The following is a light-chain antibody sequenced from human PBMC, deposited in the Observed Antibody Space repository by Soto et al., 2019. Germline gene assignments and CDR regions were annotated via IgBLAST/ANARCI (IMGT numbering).Light chain of an antibody. CDR3: SSYATSGTL. V-gene: IGLV2-14*03. Sequence: QSALTQPASVSGSLGQSITISCTGTSSDVGAYNYVSWYQHHPGKAPKLMIYDVSDRPSGVSNRFSGSKSGNTASLTISGLQAEDAADYYCSSYATSGTLFGGVTKLTVL. CDR2: DVS. J-gene: IGLJ3*02. CDR1: SSDVGAYNY.